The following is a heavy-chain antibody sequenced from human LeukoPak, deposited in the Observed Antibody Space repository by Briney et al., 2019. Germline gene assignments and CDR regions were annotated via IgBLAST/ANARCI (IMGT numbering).Heavy chain of an antibody. Sequence: GGSLRLSCAASGFTFSSYSMNWVRQAPGKGLEWVSYISSSSSTIYYADSVKGRFTISRDNAKNSLYLQMNSLRAEDTTVYYCARVRMLRGTHDAFDIWGQGTMVTVSS. CDR3: ARVRMLRGTHDAFDI. D-gene: IGHD1-14*01. CDR1: GFTFSSYS. V-gene: IGHV3-48*04. CDR2: ISSSSSTI. J-gene: IGHJ3*02.